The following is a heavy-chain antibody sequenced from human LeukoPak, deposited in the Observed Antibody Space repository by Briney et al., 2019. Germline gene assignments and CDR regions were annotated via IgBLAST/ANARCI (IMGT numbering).Heavy chain of an antibody. CDR2: INYSGST. V-gene: IGHV4-59*08. Sequence: SETLSLTCTVSGGSISSYYWSWIRQPPGKGLEWIGYINYSGSTNYNPSLKSRVTISVDTSKNQFSLKLSSVTAADTAVYYCARRGYSKTLDYWGQGTLVTVSS. CDR3: ARRGYSKTLDY. CDR1: GGSISSYY. D-gene: IGHD4-11*01. J-gene: IGHJ4*02.